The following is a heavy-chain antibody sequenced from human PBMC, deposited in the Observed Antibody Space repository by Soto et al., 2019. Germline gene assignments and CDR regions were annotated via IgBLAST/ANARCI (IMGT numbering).Heavy chain of an antibody. Sequence: GGSLRLSCAASGFTFSSYGMHWVRQAPGKGLEWVAVISYDGSNKYYADSVKGRFTISRDNSKNTLYLQMNSLRAEDTAVYYCAKDSDNYYDSSGYYFIGAFDIWGQGTMVTVSS. CDR1: GFTFSSYG. V-gene: IGHV3-30*18. CDR3: AKDSDNYYDSSGYYFIGAFDI. D-gene: IGHD3-22*01. CDR2: ISYDGSNK. J-gene: IGHJ3*02.